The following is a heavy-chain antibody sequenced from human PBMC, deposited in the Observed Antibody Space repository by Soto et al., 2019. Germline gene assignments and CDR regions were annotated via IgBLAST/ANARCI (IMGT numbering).Heavy chain of an antibody. D-gene: IGHD3-10*01. Sequence: PGESLKISFETSGYNFISFWIAWVRQMPGKGLEWMGLIYPGDSDTTYSPAFQGQVTISVDRSTKTAYLQWSSLKASDTAMYYCARQAYYGSGTYYSDSWGQGTLVTVSS. CDR2: IYPGDSDT. J-gene: IGHJ4*02. V-gene: IGHV5-51*01. CDR1: GYNFISFW. CDR3: ARQAYYGSGTYYSDS.